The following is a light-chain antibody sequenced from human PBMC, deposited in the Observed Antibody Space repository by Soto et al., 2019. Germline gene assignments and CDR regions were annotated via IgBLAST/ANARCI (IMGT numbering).Light chain of an antibody. CDR2: EVS. CDR3: GSWDSSLSAYV. CDR1: SSDVGNYKY. J-gene: IGLJ1*01. V-gene: IGLV2-14*01. Sequence: QSVLTQPASVSGSPGQSITISCTGTSSDVGNYKYVSWYQQHPGKAPKLMIYEVSNRPSGVSNRFSGSKSGNTASLTISGLQAEDETDYYCGSWDSSLSAYVFGTGTKVTVL.